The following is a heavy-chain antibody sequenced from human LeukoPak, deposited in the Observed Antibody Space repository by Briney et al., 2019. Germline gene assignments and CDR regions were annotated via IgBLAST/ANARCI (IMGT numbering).Heavy chain of an antibody. CDR2: IYYSGST. Sequence: SETLSLTCTVSGGSISSGGYYWSWIRQHPGKGLEWIGYIYYSGSTYYNASLKSRVTISVDTSKNQFSLKLSSVTAADTAVYYCARVPGGRYHDTSGYYPYYFDYWGQGTLVTVSS. J-gene: IGHJ4*02. V-gene: IGHV4-31*03. CDR1: GGSISSGGYY. D-gene: IGHD3-22*01. CDR3: ARVPGGRYHDTSGYYPYYFDY.